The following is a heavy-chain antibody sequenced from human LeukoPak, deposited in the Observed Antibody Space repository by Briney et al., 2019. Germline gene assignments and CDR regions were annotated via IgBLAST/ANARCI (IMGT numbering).Heavy chain of an antibody. CDR3: AKINWFDP. CDR1: GGSFSGHY. J-gene: IGHJ5*02. CDR2: INDSGIT. Sequence: SETLSLTCAVSGGSFSGHYWSWIRQPPGKGLEWIGEINDSGITNYNPSLKSRVTISADTSKNQFSLKLSSVTAADTAVYYCAKINWFDPWGQGTLVTVSS. V-gene: IGHV4-34*01.